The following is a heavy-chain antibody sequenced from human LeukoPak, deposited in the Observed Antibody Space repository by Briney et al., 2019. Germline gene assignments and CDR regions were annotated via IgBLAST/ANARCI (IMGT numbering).Heavy chain of an antibody. V-gene: IGHV3-13*01. CDR3: ARSKEQWLTGAFDI. D-gene: IGHD6-19*01. Sequence: PGGSLRLSCAASGFTFSSYDMHWVRRATGKGLEWVSAIGTAGDTYYPGSVKGRFTISRENAKNSLYLQMNSLRAGDTAVYYCARSKEQWLTGAFDIWGQGTMVTVSS. CDR1: GFTFSSYD. J-gene: IGHJ3*02. CDR2: IGTAGDT.